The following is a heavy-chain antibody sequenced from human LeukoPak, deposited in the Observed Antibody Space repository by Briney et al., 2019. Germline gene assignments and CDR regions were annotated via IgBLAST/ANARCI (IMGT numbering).Heavy chain of an antibody. D-gene: IGHD3-10*01. Sequence: PSETLSLTCTVSGGSINSSSYYWSWIRQPPGKGLEWIGYIYYSGSTNYNPSLKSRVTISVDTSKNQFSLKLSSVTAADTAVYYCARVSGWFGELYFDYWGQGTLVTVSS. CDR2: IYYSGST. V-gene: IGHV4-61*01. CDR1: GGSINSSSYY. J-gene: IGHJ4*02. CDR3: ARVSGWFGELYFDY.